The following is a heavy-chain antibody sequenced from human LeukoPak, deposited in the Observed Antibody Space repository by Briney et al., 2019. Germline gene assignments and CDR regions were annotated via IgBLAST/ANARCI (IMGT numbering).Heavy chain of an antibody. CDR3: AKDLSTFGVVTTPDY. CDR2: ISWNNGSI. J-gene: IGHJ4*02. CDR1: GFTFDDYA. Sequence: PGGSLRLSCAASGFTFDDYAMHWVRQAPGKGLEWVSGISWNNGSIGYADSVKGRFTISRDDAKNSLYLQMNSLRAEDTASYYCAKDLSTFGVVTTPDYWGQGTLVTVSS. V-gene: IGHV3-9*01. D-gene: IGHD3-3*01.